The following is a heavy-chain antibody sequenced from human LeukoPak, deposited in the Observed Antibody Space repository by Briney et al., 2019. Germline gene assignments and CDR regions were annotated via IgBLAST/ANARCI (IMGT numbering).Heavy chain of an antibody. Sequence: GGSLRLSCAASGKASGFTFSNAWMDWVRQAPGKGLEWVGRIKSKTDGGTTDYAAPVKGRFTISRDDSKNTLYLQMNSLKTEDTAVYYCTTDDEYSSSWRVYWGQGTLVTVSS. CDR1: GFTFSNAW. V-gene: IGHV3-15*01. D-gene: IGHD6-13*01. CDR3: TTDDEYSSSWRVY. J-gene: IGHJ4*02. CDR2: IKSKTDGGTT.